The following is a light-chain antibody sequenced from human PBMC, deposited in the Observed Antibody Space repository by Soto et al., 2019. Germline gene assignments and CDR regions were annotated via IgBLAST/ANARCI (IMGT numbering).Light chain of an antibody. J-gene: IGLJ3*02. CDR3: AAWDDSLAGML. CDR2: RST. CDR1: RSNIGSNT. V-gene: IGLV1-44*01. Sequence: QLVLTQPPSVSGTPGQSVTISCSGSRSNIGSNTVNWYQHLPGTAPELLFFRSTQRRSGVPDRFSVSKSGTSASLAISGLQSGDEGDYYCAAWDDSLAGMLFGGGTKLTVL.